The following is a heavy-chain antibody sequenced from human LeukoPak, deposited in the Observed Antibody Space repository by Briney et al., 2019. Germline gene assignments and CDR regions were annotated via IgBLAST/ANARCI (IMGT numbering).Heavy chain of an antibody. V-gene: IGHV2-5*02. J-gene: IGHJ4*02. CDR2: IYWDDDK. CDR1: GFSLSTSGGG. D-gene: IGHD2-15*01. CDR3: ALLLGYCSGGSCYSTQDFDY. Sequence: SGPTLVKPTQTLTLTCTFSGFSLSTSGGGVGWIRQPPGKALEWLALIYWDDDKRYSPSLKSRLTITKDTSKTQVVLTMTNMDPVDTATYYCALLLGYCSGGSCYSTQDFDYWGQGTLVTVSS.